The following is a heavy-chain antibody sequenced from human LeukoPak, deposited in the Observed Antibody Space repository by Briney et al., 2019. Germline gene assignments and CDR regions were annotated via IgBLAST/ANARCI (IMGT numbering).Heavy chain of an antibody. Sequence: GRSLRLSCTASGFSFSSHVMSWVRQAPGKGLEWVSAISGSGGSTYFPNSVKGRLTISRDNSKNTLYLQMNSLRAEDTAVYYCAKDAVNAAPPGRYCSGGSCYPIPGTPTYYWGQGTLVTVSS. D-gene: IGHD2-15*01. CDR1: GFSFSSHV. J-gene: IGHJ4*02. V-gene: IGHV3-23*01. CDR2: ISGSGGST. CDR3: AKDAVNAAPPGRYCSGGSCYPIPGTPTYY.